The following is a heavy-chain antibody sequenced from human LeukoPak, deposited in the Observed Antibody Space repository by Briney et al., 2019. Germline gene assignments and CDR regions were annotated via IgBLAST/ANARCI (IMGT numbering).Heavy chain of an antibody. J-gene: IGHJ4*02. D-gene: IGHD3-10*01. Sequence: SETLSLTCTVSGGSISSGGYYWSWIRQHPGKGLEWIGYIYYSGSTYYNPSLKSRVTISVDTSKNQFSLKLSSVTAADTAVYYCARRTTMVRGVSHFDYWGQGTLVTVSS. V-gene: IGHV4-31*03. CDR2: IYYSGST. CDR1: GGSISSGGYY. CDR3: ARRTTMVRGVSHFDY.